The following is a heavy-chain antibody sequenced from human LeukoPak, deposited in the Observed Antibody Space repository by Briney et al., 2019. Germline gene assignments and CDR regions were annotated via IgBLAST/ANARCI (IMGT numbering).Heavy chain of an antibody. V-gene: IGHV3-21*01. Sequence: GGSLRLSCAASGFTFSSYSMNWVRQAPGKGLEWVSSISSSSSYIYYADSVKGRFTISRDNAKNSLYLQMNSLRAEDTAVYYCARGRRYYDSSGHPVGRDAFDIWGQGTMVTVSS. J-gene: IGHJ3*02. CDR3: ARGRRYYDSSGHPVGRDAFDI. CDR1: GFTFSSYS. CDR2: ISSSSSYI. D-gene: IGHD3-22*01.